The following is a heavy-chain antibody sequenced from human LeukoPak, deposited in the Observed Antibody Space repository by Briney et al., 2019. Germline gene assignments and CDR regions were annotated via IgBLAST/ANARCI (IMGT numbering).Heavy chain of an antibody. CDR3: AKDGKTARPDLDY. CDR1: GFTFNNYA. D-gene: IGHD6-6*01. Sequence: GGSLRLSCAASGFTFNNYALTWVRQTPGKGLECVSAISGDGVSPYYADSVRGRFTISRDNSKNTLYLQMNSLRAEDTAVYYCAKDGKTARPDLDYWGQGTLVTVSS. CDR2: ISGDGVSP. V-gene: IGHV3-23*01. J-gene: IGHJ4*02.